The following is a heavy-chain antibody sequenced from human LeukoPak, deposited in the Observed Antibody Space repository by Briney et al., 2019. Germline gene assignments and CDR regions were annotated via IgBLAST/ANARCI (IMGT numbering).Heavy chain of an antibody. CDR3: ARRPGN. J-gene: IGHJ4*02. CDR1: GGRLSIKK. V-gene: IGHV3-53*01. CDR2: IYSGGAI. Sequence: GGSLRLSCVAPGGRLSIKKKSWVRQAPGKGLEWVSLIYSGGAIRYADSVKGRFTISRDSSKNTLFLQMNDLTVEDTARYYCARRPGNWGQGILVTVSS.